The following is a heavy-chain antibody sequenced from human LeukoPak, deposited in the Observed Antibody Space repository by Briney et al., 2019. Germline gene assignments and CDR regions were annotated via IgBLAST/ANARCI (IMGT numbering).Heavy chain of an antibody. J-gene: IGHJ6*02. D-gene: IGHD3-9*01. CDR3: ARDFRDILTGYYTNYYYGMDV. CDR2: IIPILGIA. CDR1: GGTFSSYA. Sequence: SVKVTCKASGGTFSSYAISWVRQAPGQGLEWMGRIIPILGIANYAQKFQGRVTITADKSTSTAYMELSSLRSEDTAVYYCARDFRDILTGYYTNYYYGMDVWGQGTTVTVSS. V-gene: IGHV1-69*04.